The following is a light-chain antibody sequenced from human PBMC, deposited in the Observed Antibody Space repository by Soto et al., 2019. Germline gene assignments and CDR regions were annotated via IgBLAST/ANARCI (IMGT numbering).Light chain of an antibody. CDR1: QSVSSY. Sequence: EIVMTQSPATLSVSPGERATLSCRTSQSVSSYLAWYQHKPGQGPRLLIYGASTRATGVPATFSGSGSGTEFPLTINSLQSEDFAVYYCQQYNNWPPAFGQGTRLEIK. CDR2: GAS. V-gene: IGKV3-15*01. CDR3: QQYNNWPPA. J-gene: IGKJ5*01.